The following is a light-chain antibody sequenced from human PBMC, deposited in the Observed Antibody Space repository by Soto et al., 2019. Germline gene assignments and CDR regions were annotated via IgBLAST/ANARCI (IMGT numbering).Light chain of an antibody. CDR3: QQRSNWPPYT. J-gene: IGKJ2*01. Sequence: EIVLTQSPATLSLSPGERATLSCRASQSVSSYLAWYQQKPGQAPRLLIYEASNRATGIQARFSGSGSGTDFTLTISSLEPEDFAVYYCQQRSNWPPYTFGQGTKLEIK. V-gene: IGKV3-11*01. CDR1: QSVSSY. CDR2: EAS.